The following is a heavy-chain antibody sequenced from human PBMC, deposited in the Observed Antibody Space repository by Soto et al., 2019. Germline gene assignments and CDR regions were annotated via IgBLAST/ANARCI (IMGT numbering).Heavy chain of an antibody. CDR1: GGFITSDSYY. CDR2: IYFSGST. J-gene: IGHJ4*02. V-gene: IGHV4-39*01. Sequence: PSETLSLTCTFSGGFITSDSYYLGWIRQPPGKGLEWIGSIYFSGSTYYNSALKSRLAIFIDMSKNQFSLNLTSVTAADTAVYYCARHLSESGYDLNYWGQGTPVTVSS. CDR3: ARHLSESGYDLNY. D-gene: IGHD5-12*01.